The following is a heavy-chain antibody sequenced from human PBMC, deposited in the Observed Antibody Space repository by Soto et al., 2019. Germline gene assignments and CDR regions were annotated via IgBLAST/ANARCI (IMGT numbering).Heavy chain of an antibody. CDR1: GGSIISYY. J-gene: IGHJ4*02. D-gene: IGHD6-6*01. CDR2: IYTSGST. CDR3: ARVGSSPLHYFDY. V-gene: IGHV4-4*07. Sequence: SETLSLTCTVSGGSIISYYWSWIRQPAGKGLEWIGRIYTSGSTNYNPSLKSRVTMSVDTSKNQFSLKLSSATAADTAVYYCARVGSSPLHYFDYWGQGTLVTVSS.